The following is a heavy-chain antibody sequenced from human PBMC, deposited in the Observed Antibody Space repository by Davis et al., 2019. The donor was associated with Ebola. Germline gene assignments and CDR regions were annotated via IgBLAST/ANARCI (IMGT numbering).Heavy chain of an antibody. V-gene: IGHV3-72*01. CDR1: GFTFSSYS. D-gene: IGHD1/OR15-1a*01. Sequence: GESLKISCAASGFTFSSYSMNWVRQAPGKGLEWVGLSRNKENHYSTEYAASVRGRFTISRDESKESLYLQMNSLRTEDTAVYYCVTENWYRFESWGQGTLVTVSS. J-gene: IGHJ4*02. CDR2: SRNKENHYST. CDR3: VTENWYRFES.